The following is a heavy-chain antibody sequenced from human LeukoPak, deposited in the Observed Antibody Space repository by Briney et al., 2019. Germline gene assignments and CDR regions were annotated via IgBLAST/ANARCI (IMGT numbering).Heavy chain of an antibody. V-gene: IGHV3-23*01. D-gene: IGHD3-22*01. CDR1: GFTFSDYW. J-gene: IGHJ4*02. CDR2: ISGSGGST. Sequence: GGSLRLSCAASGFTFSDYWMTWVRQAPGKGLEWVSAISGSGGSTYYADSVKGRFTISRDNSKNTLYLQMNSLRAEDTAVYYCAKGAMIVVVTTHSDYWGQGTLVTVSS. CDR3: AKGAMIVVVTTHSDY.